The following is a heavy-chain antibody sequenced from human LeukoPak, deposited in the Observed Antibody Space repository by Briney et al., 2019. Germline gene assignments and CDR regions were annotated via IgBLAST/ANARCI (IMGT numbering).Heavy chain of an antibody. V-gene: IGHV4-59*01. Sequence: PSETLSLTCTVSGGSIIGYYYNWLQQPPGKGLEWIGFMYYSGTTNYNPSLKSRVTISIDTSKRQFSLNLSSVTAADTAVYFCARGHCDGGTCYYPFDIWDQGTMVTVSS. D-gene: IGHD2-21*02. CDR1: GGSIIGYY. J-gene: IGHJ3*02. CDR3: ARGHCDGGTCYYPFDI. CDR2: MYYSGTT.